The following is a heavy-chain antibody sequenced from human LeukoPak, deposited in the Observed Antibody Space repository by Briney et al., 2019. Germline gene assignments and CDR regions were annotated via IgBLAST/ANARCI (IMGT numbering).Heavy chain of an antibody. J-gene: IGHJ4*02. CDR2: INSDGSST. CDR1: GFTFSSYW. D-gene: IGHD2-2*01. V-gene: IGHV3-74*01. Sequence: GGSLRLSCAASGFTFSSYWMHWVRQAQGKGLVWVARINSDGSSTSYADSVKGRFTISRDNAKNTLYLQMNSLRVEDTAVYYCASDYCSSTSCFPFYWGQGTLVTVSS. CDR3: ASDYCSSTSCFPFY.